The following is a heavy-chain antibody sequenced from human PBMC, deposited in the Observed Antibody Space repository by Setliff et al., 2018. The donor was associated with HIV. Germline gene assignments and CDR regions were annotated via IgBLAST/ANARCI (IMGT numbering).Heavy chain of an antibody. CDR2: ILPTSGGT. V-gene: IGHV1-46*03. Sequence: ASVKVSCKASGYSFTSYHIHWVRQAPGQGLEWMGRILPTSGGTLYAQKFQDRISLIRDTSTKTVYMELSSLRPEDTAVYHCTRVRYGGTYDAFDVWGQGTMVTVSS. J-gene: IGHJ3*01. D-gene: IGHD1-26*01. CDR1: GYSFTSYH. CDR3: TRVRYGGTYDAFDV.